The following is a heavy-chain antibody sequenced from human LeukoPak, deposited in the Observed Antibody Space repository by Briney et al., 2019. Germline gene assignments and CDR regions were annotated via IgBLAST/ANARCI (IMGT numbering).Heavy chain of an antibody. CDR2: IIPIFGTA. J-gene: IGHJ6*03. CDR3: ARTQVPAASYYYYYMDV. Sequence: SVKVSCKASGGTFSSYAISWVRQAPGQGLEWMGGIIPIFGTANHAQKFQGRVTITADESTSTAYMELSSLRSEDTAVYYCARTQVPAASYYYYYMDVWGEGTTVTVSS. D-gene: IGHD2-2*01. CDR1: GGTFSSYA. V-gene: IGHV1-69*01.